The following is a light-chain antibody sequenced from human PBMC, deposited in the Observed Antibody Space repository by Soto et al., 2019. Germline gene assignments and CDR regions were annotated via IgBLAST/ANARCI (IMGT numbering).Light chain of an antibody. CDR2: DIR. Sequence: QSARTQPASVSGSPGQSITISCTGTSSDVGGYKYVSWYQQHPGKAPKLMIYDIRNRPSGVSNRFSGSKSGNTASLTISGLQAEDEADYYCSSYTSSSTRVFGTGTQLTVL. J-gene: IGLJ1*01. V-gene: IGLV2-14*03. CDR1: SSDVGGYKY. CDR3: SSYTSSSTRV.